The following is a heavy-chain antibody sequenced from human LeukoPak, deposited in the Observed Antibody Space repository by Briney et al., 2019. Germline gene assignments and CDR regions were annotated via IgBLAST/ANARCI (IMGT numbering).Heavy chain of an antibody. CDR3: ARGGALGYCSSTSCYSEWFDP. Sequence: PSETLSLTCTVSGGSISSYYWSWLRQPPVKGLEWIGYIYYSGSTNYNPSLKSRVTISVDTSKNQFSLKLSSVTAADTAVYYCARGGALGYCSSTSCYSEWFDPWGQGTLVTVSS. D-gene: IGHD2-2*02. J-gene: IGHJ5*02. CDR2: IYYSGST. CDR1: GGSISSYY. V-gene: IGHV4-59*01.